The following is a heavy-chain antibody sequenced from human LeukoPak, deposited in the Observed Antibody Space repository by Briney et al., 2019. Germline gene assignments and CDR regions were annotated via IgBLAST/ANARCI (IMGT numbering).Heavy chain of an antibody. J-gene: IGHJ4*02. Sequence: SETLSLTCTVSGGSISSGGYYWSWIRQPPGKGLEWIAYFYHTGSTYYNPSLKSRVTISVDRSKNQFSLKLNSVTAADTAVYYCARAPYSSSSGYFDYWGQGTLVTVSS. D-gene: IGHD6-6*01. CDR3: ARAPYSSSSGYFDY. V-gene: IGHV4-30-2*01. CDR2: FYHTGST. CDR1: GGSISSGGYY.